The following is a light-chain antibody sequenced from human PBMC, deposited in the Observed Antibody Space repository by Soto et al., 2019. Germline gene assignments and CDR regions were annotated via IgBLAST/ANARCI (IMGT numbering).Light chain of an antibody. CDR3: LQDYNYPWT. Sequence: AIQMTQSPSSLSASVGDRVTITCRASQGIRNDLGWYQQKPGKAPKLLIYAASSLQSGVPARFSGSGSGTDFTLTISSLQPEDFAAYYCLQDYNYPWTFGQGTKVEIK. CDR2: AAS. V-gene: IGKV1-6*01. J-gene: IGKJ1*01. CDR1: QGIRND.